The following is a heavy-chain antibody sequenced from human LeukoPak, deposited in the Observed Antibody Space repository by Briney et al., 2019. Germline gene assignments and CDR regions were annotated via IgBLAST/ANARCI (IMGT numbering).Heavy chain of an antibody. Sequence: GGSLRLSCAASGFTFSNYAMFWARQAPGTGLEWVALISYDGDNKYYADSVEGRLTISRDNSRNTLYLQMNSLRPEDTAMYYCARDFSGYNYGAGDALDLWGQGTVVTVSS. CDR3: ARDFSGYNYGAGDALDL. D-gene: IGHD5-18*01. CDR1: GFTFSNYA. CDR2: ISYDGDNK. V-gene: IGHV3-30-3*01. J-gene: IGHJ3*01.